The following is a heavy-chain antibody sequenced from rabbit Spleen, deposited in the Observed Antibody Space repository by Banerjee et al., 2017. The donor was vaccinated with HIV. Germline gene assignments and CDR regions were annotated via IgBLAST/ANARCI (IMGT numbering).Heavy chain of an antibody. CDR3: ARDGGSGHYIDVYFDL. D-gene: IGHD1-1*01. V-gene: IGHV1S45*01. CDR2: IYTDTDTT. J-gene: IGHJ4*01. CDR1: GFSFSNKAV. Sequence: QEQLVESGGGLVKPEGSLKLSCTASGFSFSNKAVMCWVRQAPGKGLEWIACIYTDTDTTYYTSWAKGRFTISKTSSTTVTLQMTSLTAADTATYFCARDGGSGHYIDVYFDLWGPGTLVTVS.